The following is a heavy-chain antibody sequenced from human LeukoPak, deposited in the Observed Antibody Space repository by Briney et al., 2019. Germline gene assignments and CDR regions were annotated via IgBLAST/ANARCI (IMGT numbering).Heavy chain of an antibody. CDR2: ISYDGSNK. J-gene: IGHJ4*02. CDR3: TRVNDYYYGSGSYLAEDF. Sequence: GRSLRLSCAASGFTFSSYAMHWVRQAPGKGLEWVAVISYDGSNKYYADSVKGRFTISRDNSKNTLYLQMNSLRAEDTAVYYCTRVNDYYYGSGSYLAEDFWGQGTLVTVSS. V-gene: IGHV3-30*04. CDR1: GFTFSSYA. D-gene: IGHD3-10*01.